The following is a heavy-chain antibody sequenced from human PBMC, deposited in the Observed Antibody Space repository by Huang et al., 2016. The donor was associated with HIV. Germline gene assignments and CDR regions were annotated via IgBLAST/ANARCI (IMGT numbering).Heavy chain of an antibody. Sequence: QVHLVQSGPEVKKPGASVKVSCKASGYTFTSFGISWVRQAPGQGLEWMGSISAHQGDTNYAQKFRVRVTMTTDTSTRTAHMELRSLRSDDSAVYYCVVDDTSGYFSSDYWGQGTLVTVSS. J-gene: IGHJ4*02. CDR2: ISAHQGDT. V-gene: IGHV1-18*04. CDR3: VVDDTSGYFSSDY. D-gene: IGHD3-22*01. CDR1: GYTFTSFG.